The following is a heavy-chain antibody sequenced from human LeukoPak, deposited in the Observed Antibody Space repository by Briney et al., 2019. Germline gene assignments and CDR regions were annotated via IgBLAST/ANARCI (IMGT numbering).Heavy chain of an antibody. Sequence: GGSLRLSCAASGFTFSSYAMSWVRQAPGKGLEWVSAISGSGGSTYYADSVKGRFTISRDNSKNTLYLQMNSLRAEDTAVYYCAKGFDIVVVVAATLDYWGQGTLVTASS. V-gene: IGHV3-23*01. CDR1: GFTFSSYA. CDR2: ISGSGGST. D-gene: IGHD2-15*01. CDR3: AKGFDIVVVVAATLDY. J-gene: IGHJ4*02.